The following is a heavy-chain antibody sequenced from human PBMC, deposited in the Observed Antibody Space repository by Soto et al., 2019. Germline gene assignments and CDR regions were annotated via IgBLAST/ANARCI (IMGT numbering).Heavy chain of an antibody. V-gene: IGHV3-13*01. CDR3: ARGGDRFDGMDV. D-gene: IGHD3-16*01. CDR1: GFGFNGYD. CDR2: ISTAGDT. Sequence: EVQLVESGGGLVQPGGSLRLSCAASGFGFNGYDMHWVRQAPGKNLEWVAAISTAGDTYYLGSVKGRFTISREDAKNSLSLQMNSLRVGDTAVYYGARGGDRFDGMDVW. J-gene: IGHJ6*01.